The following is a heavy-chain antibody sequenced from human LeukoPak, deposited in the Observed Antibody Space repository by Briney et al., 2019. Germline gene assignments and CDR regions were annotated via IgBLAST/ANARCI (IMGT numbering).Heavy chain of an antibody. Sequence: PSETLSLTCTVSGGAISSSSYYWGWIRQPPGKGLEWIGSINYSGNIYYNPSLNSRVAISVDTSKTQFSLKLSSVTAADTAVYYCARLSDYWGQGTLVTVSS. CDR3: ARLSDY. CDR1: GGAISSSSYY. J-gene: IGHJ4*02. V-gene: IGHV4-39*01. CDR2: INYSGNI.